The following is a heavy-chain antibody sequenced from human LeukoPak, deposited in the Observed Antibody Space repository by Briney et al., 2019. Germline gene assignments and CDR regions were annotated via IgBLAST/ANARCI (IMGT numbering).Heavy chain of an antibody. J-gene: IGHJ4*02. V-gene: IGHV4-4*02. CDR2: VHLSGRT. Sequence: SGTLSLTCGVSGGSISSTNWWTWVRPPPGEGLEWIGEVHLSGRTNYNPSLESRVTMSVDMSENHISLKLTSVTAADTAVYYCAREGGPYRPLDYSGQGTLVTVSS. CDR3: AREGGPYRPLDY. CDR1: GGSISSTNW.